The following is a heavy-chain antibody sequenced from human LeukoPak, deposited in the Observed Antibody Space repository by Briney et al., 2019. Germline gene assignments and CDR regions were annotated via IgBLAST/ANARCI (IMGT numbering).Heavy chain of an antibody. CDR3: ATRARFQRQYSSSVDY. Sequence: GASVKVSCKVSGYTLTELSMHWVRQAPGKGLEWMGGFDPEDGETIYAQKFQGRVTMTEDTSTDTAYMELSSLRSEDTAVYYCATRARFQRQYSSSVDYWGQGTLVTVSS. CDR1: GYTLTELS. V-gene: IGHV1-24*01. D-gene: IGHD6-6*01. J-gene: IGHJ4*02. CDR2: FDPEDGET.